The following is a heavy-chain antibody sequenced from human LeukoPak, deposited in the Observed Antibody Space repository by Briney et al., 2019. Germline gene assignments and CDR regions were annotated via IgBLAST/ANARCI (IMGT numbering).Heavy chain of an antibody. D-gene: IGHD3-3*01. V-gene: IGHV4-4*07. CDR2: IYTSGST. Sequence: PSETLSLSCTVSGGSISSYYWSWIRQPAGKGLEWIGRIYTSGSTNYNPSLKSRVSMSVDTSKNQFSLNLSSVTAADTAVYYCARITIFRGNWFDPWGQGTLVTVSS. J-gene: IGHJ5*02. CDR1: GGSISSYY. CDR3: ARITIFRGNWFDP.